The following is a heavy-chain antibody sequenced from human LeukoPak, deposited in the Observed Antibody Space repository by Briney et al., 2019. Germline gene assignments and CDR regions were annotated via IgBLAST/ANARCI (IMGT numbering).Heavy chain of an antibody. Sequence: EASETLSLTCTVSGGSSSSYYWSWIRQPAGKGLEWIGRLYTSGSTNYNPSLKSRVTMSVDTSKNQFSLKLSSVTAADTAVYYCARGGGDYLIDYWGQGTLVTVSS. D-gene: IGHD4-17*01. CDR3: ARGGGDYLIDY. CDR2: LYTSGST. J-gene: IGHJ4*02. CDR1: GGSSSSYY. V-gene: IGHV4-4*07.